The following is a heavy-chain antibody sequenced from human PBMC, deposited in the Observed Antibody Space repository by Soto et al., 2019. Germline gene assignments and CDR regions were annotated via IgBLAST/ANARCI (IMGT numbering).Heavy chain of an antibody. V-gene: IGHV3-23*01. CDR2: ISGSGGST. Sequence: PGGSLRLSCAASGFTFSSYAMSWVRQAPGKGLEWVSAISGSGGSTYYADSVKGRFTISRDNSKNTLYLQMNSLRAEDTAVYYCAKTKLDCSSTSCYGDYYYYYGMDVWGQGTTVTVSS. D-gene: IGHD2-2*01. J-gene: IGHJ6*02. CDR1: GFTFSSYA. CDR3: AKTKLDCSSTSCYGDYYYYYGMDV.